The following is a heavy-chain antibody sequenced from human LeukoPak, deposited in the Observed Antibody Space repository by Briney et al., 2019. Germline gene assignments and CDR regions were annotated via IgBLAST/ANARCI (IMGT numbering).Heavy chain of an antibody. CDR1: GFTFSSYA. CDR2: ISGSGGST. J-gene: IGHJ4*02. Sequence: GGSLRLSCAASGFTFSSYAMSWVRQAPGKGLEWVSAISGSGGSTYYADSVKGRFTISRDNSKNTLYLQMNSLRAEDTAVYYCAKTPFGLVRGVIIFDYWGQGTLVTVSS. CDR3: AKTPFGLVRGVIIFDY. D-gene: IGHD3-10*01. V-gene: IGHV3-23*01.